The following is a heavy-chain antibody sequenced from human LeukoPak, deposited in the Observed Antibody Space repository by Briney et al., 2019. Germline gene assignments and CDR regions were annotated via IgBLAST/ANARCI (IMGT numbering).Heavy chain of an antibody. J-gene: IGHJ4*02. D-gene: IGHD3-10*01. Sequence: GGSLRLSCAASGFTFSSYWMYWVRQVPGKGLVWVSGINSDGSSILYADSVRGRFTISRDNAKNALYLQMNSLRAEDMAVYYCARAYDYGSGNYYKYWGQGTLVTVSS. V-gene: IGHV3-74*01. CDR3: ARAYDYGSGNYYKY. CDR2: INSDGSSI. CDR1: GFTFSSYW.